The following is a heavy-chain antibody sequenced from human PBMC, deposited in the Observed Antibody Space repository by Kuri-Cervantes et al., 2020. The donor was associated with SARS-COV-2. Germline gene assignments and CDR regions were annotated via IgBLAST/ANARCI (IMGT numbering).Heavy chain of an antibody. V-gene: IGHV3-74*01. CDR2: INLDGSIT. Sequence: GESLKISCAASGFTFSSYGMHWVRQAPNKGLVWVSGINLDGSITNYADSVKGRFTISRDNAKNTVFLQMNSLRVEDTALYYCARDLRERPDYWGQGTLVTVSS. CDR3: ARDLRERPDY. J-gene: IGHJ4*02. CDR1: GFTFSSYG. D-gene: IGHD3-16*01.